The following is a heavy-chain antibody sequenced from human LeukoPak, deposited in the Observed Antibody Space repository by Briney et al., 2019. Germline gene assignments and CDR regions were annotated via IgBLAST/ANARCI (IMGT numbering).Heavy chain of an antibody. D-gene: IGHD3-22*01. J-gene: IGHJ4*02. V-gene: IGHV3-23*01. Sequence: GGSLRLSCAASGFTFDSYAMTWVRQAPGKGLEWVSTVTASGAGTYFADSVKGRFTISRDNTKNSVYLQMNSLRAEDTAVYYCARDSYYYDSSGPQGWGQGTLVTVSS. CDR3: ARDSYYYDSSGPQG. CDR2: VTASGAGT. CDR1: GFTFDSYA.